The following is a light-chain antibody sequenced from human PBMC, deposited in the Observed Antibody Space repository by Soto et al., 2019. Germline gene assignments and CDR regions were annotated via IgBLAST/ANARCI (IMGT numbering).Light chain of an antibody. Sequence: EVVLTQSPGILSLSPGEGATLSCRASQTVDRNYFAWYQQKPGQTPRLLIYGISSRAPGIPDRFRGSGFGTDFTLTISRLEPEDFAVYYCQQYGSSPRTFGQGTKV. CDR3: QQYGSSPRT. J-gene: IGKJ1*01. CDR2: GIS. V-gene: IGKV3-20*01. CDR1: QTVDRNY.